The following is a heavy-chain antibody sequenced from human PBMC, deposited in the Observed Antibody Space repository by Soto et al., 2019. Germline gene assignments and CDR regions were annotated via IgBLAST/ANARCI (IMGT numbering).Heavy chain of an antibody. CDR1: GGSISSSSYY. J-gene: IGHJ4*02. V-gene: IGHV4-39*01. CDR3: ARRESTWELPGSVDY. Sequence: QLQLQESGPGLVKPSETLSLTCTVSGGSISSSSYYWGWIRQPPGKGLEWIGSIYYSGSTYYNPSLKSRVTISVDTSKNQFSLKLSSVTAADTAVYYCARRESTWELPGSVDYWGQGTLVTVSS. CDR2: IYYSGST. D-gene: IGHD1-26*01.